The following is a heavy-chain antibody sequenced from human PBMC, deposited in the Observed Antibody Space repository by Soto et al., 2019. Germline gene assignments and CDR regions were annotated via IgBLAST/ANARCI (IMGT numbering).Heavy chain of an antibody. CDR1: GFTFSSYG. CDR2: ISYDGSNK. Sequence: GGSLRLSCAASGFTFSSYGMHWVRQAPGKGLEWVAVISYDGSNKYYADSVKGRFTISRDNSKNTLYLQMNSLRAEDTAVYYCAKVSLVAEYFFDYWGQGTLVTVSS. D-gene: IGHD2-2*01. V-gene: IGHV3-30*18. J-gene: IGHJ4*02. CDR3: AKVSLVAEYFFDY.